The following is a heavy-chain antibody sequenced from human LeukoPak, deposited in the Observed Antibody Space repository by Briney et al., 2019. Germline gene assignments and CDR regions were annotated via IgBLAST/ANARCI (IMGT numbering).Heavy chain of an antibody. Sequence: SETLSLTCAVYGGSFSGYYWSWIRQPPGKGLEWIGEINHSGSTNYNPSLKSRATISVDTSKNQFSLKLSSVTAADTAVYYCARAGYSSGWFNYFDYWGQGTLVTVSS. CDR3: ARAGYSSGWFNYFDY. V-gene: IGHV4-34*01. D-gene: IGHD6-19*01. J-gene: IGHJ4*02. CDR2: INHSGST. CDR1: GGSFSGYY.